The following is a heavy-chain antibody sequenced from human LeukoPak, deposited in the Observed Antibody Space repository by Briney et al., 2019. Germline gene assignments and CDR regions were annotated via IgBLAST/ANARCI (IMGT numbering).Heavy chain of an antibody. CDR2: TYYRSKWYI. J-gene: IGHJ3*02. D-gene: IGHD2-15*01. CDR1: GDSVSSNSVA. Sequence: QSQTLSLTCAISGDSVSSNSVAWNWIRQSPSRGLEWLGRTYYRSKWYIDYAISVKSRITINVDTSKNQFSLQLNSVTPEDTAEYYCGRLRGGASDIWGQGTMVTVSS. V-gene: IGHV6-1*01. CDR3: GRLRGGASDI.